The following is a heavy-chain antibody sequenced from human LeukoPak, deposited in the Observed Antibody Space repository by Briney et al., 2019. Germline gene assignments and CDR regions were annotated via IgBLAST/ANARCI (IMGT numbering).Heavy chain of an antibody. CDR2: INSDGSST. Sequence: GGSLRLSCAASGFTFSSYWMHWVRQAPGEGLVWVSRINSDGSSTSYSDSVKGRFTISRDNAKNTLYLQMNSLRAEDTAVYYCARDLLLPPGMDVWGQGTTVTVSS. V-gene: IGHV3-74*01. D-gene: IGHD3-22*01. CDR1: GFTFSSYW. CDR3: ARDLLLPPGMDV. J-gene: IGHJ6*02.